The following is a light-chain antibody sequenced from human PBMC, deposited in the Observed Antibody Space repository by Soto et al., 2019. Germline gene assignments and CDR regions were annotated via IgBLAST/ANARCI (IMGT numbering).Light chain of an antibody. CDR3: CSYATTFYV. CDR2: DVS. CDR1: TIDVDSSNY. V-gene: IGLV2-11*01. Sequence: QSVLTQPRSVSGSPGQSVTISCTGPTIDVDSSNYVSWYQQHPGKAPKLMIYDVSERPSGVPDRFSGSNSGSTASLPISGLQAEDEADYYCCSYATTFYVFGSGTKVTVL. J-gene: IGLJ1*01.